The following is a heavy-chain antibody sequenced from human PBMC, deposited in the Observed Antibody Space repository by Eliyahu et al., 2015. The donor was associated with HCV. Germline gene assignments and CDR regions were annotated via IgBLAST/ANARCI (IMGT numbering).Heavy chain of an antibody. D-gene: IGHD3-16*01. Sequence: ESGGGLVQPGGSLRLSCAVSGFTISSLWMSWVRQAPGKGLQWVANIKQDGSERYYVDSVRGRFTISRDNANNSLYLEMNSLRDDDTATYYCARSWGGWFDSWGQGARVTVSS. CDR3: ARSWGGWFDS. CDR1: GFTISSLW. J-gene: IGHJ5*01. CDR2: IKQDGSER. V-gene: IGHV3-7*03.